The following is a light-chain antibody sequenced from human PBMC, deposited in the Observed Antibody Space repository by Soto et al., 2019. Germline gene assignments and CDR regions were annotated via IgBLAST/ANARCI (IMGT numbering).Light chain of an antibody. V-gene: IGKV3-11*01. Sequence: VLTQSPATLSLSPGERATLSCRASQSIHTSLAWYQQKPGQPPRLVVYDSTLRANGIPARFSGSGSGTDFTLTISSLEPEDFAVYYCQQRTNWPLTFGGGTKVDIK. CDR3: QQRTNWPLT. CDR2: DST. J-gene: IGKJ4*01. CDR1: QSIHTS.